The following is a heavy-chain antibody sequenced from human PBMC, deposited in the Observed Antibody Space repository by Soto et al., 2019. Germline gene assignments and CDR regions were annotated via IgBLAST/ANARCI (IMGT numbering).Heavy chain of an antibody. CDR3: AKRGGVVGGSEHPFFEY. Sequence: QVQLVESGGGVVQPGKSLRLSCAASGFIFSNYGMHWVRQAPDKGLEWVALISFDEKNRNYADSVKGRFTIYRDNPKNTLYLEMNSLRPEDTAFYYCAKRGGVVGGSEHPFFEYWGQGTLVTVSS. CDR2: ISFDEKNR. V-gene: IGHV3-30*18. CDR1: GFIFSNYG. J-gene: IGHJ4*02. D-gene: IGHD2-15*01.